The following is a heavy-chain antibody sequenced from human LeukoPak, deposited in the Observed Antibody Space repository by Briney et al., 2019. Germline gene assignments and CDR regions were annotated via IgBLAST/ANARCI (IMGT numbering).Heavy chain of an antibody. J-gene: IGHJ6*03. CDR3: ARVGGDCSGGSCYSGYYYYYYMDV. V-gene: IGHV3-21*01. D-gene: IGHD2-15*01. CDR1: GFTFSSYS. Sequence: PGGSLRLSCAASGFTFSSYSMNWVRQAPGKGLEWVSSISSSSSYIYYADSVKGRFTISRDNAKNSLYLQMNSLRAEDTAVYYCARVGGDCSGGSCYSGYYYYYYMDVWGKGTTVTVSS. CDR2: ISSSSSYI.